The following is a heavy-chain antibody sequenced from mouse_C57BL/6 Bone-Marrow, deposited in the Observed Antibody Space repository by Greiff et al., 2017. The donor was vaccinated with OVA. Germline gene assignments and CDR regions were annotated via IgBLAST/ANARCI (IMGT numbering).Heavy chain of an antibody. Sequence: EVMLVESGGGLVKPGGSLKLSCAASGFTFSSYAMSWVRQTPEKRLEWVATISDGGSYTYYPDNVKGRFTISRDNDKNNLYLQLIHLKSEDTAMYYCARDRDFSMDYWGQGTSVTVSS. CDR3: ARDRDFSMDY. V-gene: IGHV5-4*01. CDR2: ISDGGSYT. J-gene: IGHJ4*01. CDR1: GFTFSSYA. D-gene: IGHD3-1*01.